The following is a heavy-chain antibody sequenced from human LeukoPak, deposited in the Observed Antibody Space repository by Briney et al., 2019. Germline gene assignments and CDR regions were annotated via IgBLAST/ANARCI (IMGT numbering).Heavy chain of an antibody. CDR2: INPNSGGT. CDR1: GYTFTGYY. J-gene: IGHJ4*02. D-gene: IGHD1-26*01. V-gene: IGHV1-2*06. Sequence: ASVKVSCKASGYTFTGYYMHWVRQAPGQGLEWMGRINPNSGGTNYAQKFQGRVTMTRDTSISTAYMELSSLRSEDTAVYYCARAVSVGATYYFDYWGQGTLVTVSS. CDR3: ARAVSVGATYYFDY.